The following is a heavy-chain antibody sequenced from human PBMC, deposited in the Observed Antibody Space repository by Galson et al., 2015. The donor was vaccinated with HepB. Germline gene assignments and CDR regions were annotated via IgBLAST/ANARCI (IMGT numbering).Heavy chain of an antibody. Sequence: SLRLSCAASGFTFSSYAMHWVRQAPGKGLEWVAVISYDGSNKYYADSVKGRFTISRDNSKNTLYLQMNSLRAEDTAVYYCARRGGSYYSFPVDAFDIWGQGTMVTVSS. CDR1: GFTFSSYA. CDR2: ISYDGSNK. V-gene: IGHV3-30-3*01. D-gene: IGHD1-26*01. CDR3: ARRGGSYYSFPVDAFDI. J-gene: IGHJ3*02.